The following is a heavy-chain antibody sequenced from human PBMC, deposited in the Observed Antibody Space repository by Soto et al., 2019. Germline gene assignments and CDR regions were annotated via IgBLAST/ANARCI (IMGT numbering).Heavy chain of an antibody. Sequence: GGSLRLSCAASGFTFSSSSMNWVRQAPGKGLEWVSYISSSSRTIYYDDSVKGRFTISRDNAKNSLYLQMSSLRAEDTAVYFCARAVGPFDYWGQGTLVTVSS. CDR1: GFTFSSSS. J-gene: IGHJ4*02. CDR3: ARAVGPFDY. V-gene: IGHV3-48*01. D-gene: IGHD1-26*01. CDR2: ISSSSRTI.